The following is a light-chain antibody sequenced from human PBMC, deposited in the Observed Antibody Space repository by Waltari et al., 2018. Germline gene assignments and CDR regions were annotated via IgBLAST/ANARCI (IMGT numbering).Light chain of an antibody. V-gene: IGLV2-8*02. CDR2: NVN. CDR1: SSGVGAYNY. Sequence: QSALTQPPSASRSPGQSVTFSCAGTSSGVGAYNYVSWYQQHPGKAPKVMIYNVNNRPSGVPYRCSGSKSGNPASLTFSGLQAEDEADYYCTSYAGTNSYVFGTGTKVTVL. J-gene: IGLJ1*01. CDR3: TSYAGTNSYV.